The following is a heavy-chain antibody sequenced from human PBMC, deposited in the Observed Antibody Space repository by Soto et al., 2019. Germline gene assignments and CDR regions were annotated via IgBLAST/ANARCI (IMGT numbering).Heavy chain of an antibody. V-gene: IGHV3-9*01. Sequence: EVQLVESGGGLVQPGRSLRLSCAAYGFTFDDYAMHWVRQAPGKGLEWVSGISWNSGSLGYADPVKGRFTISRDNAKNSLYLQLNSLRAEDTALYYCAKDDSYGERYCSGCSCPLAIRLFDYWGQGTLVTVSS. D-gene: IGHD2-15*01. CDR3: AKDDSYGERYCSGCSCPLAIRLFDY. CDR2: ISWNSGSL. CDR1: GFTFDDYA. J-gene: IGHJ4*02.